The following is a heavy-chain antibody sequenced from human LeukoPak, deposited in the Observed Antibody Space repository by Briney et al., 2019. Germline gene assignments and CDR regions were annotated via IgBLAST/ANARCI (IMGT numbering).Heavy chain of an antibody. V-gene: IGHV3-23*01. CDR3: AQVLVSMVRGAFDY. J-gene: IGHJ4*02. CDR2: ISGSGGST. D-gene: IGHD3-10*01. CDR1: GFTFSNAW. Sequence: GGSLTLSCAAPGFTFSNAWMSWVRQAPGKGLEWVSGISGSGGSTYYADSVKGRFTISRDNSKNTLYLQMNSLRAEDTAVYYCAQVLVSMVRGAFDYWGPGTLVTVSS.